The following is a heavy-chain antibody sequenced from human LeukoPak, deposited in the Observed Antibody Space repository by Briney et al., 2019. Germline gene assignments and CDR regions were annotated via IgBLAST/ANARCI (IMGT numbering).Heavy chain of an antibody. CDR2: IRYDGSNK. V-gene: IGHV3-30*02. CDR1: GFTFSSYG. D-gene: IGHD2-2*01. CDR3: AKEYCSSTSCYVSD. J-gene: IGHJ4*02. Sequence: GGSLRLPCAASGFTFSSYGMHWVRQAPGKGLEWVAFIRYDGSNKYYADSVKGRFTISRDNSKNTPYLQMNSLRAEDTAVYYCAKEYCSSTSCYVSDWGQGTLVTVSS.